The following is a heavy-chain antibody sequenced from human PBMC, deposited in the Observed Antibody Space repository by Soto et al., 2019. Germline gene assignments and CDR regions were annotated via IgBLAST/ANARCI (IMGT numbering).Heavy chain of an antibody. CDR3: ARALILTGYYIHDAFDI. J-gene: IGHJ3*02. V-gene: IGHV4-59*01. D-gene: IGHD3-9*01. CDR1: GGSISSYY. Sequence: PSETLSLTCTVSGGSISSYYWIWIRQPPGKGLEWIGYIYYSGSTNYNPSLKSRVTISVDTSKNQFSLKLSSVTAADTAVYYCARALILTGYYIHDAFDIWGQGTMVTV. CDR2: IYYSGST.